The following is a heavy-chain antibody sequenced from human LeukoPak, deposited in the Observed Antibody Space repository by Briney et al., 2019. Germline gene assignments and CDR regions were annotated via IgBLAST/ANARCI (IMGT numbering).Heavy chain of an antibody. CDR2: ISYDGSNK. CDR1: GFTFSSYG. Sequence: GGSLRLSCAASGFTFSSYGMHWVRQAPGKGLEWVAVISYDGSNKYYADSVKSRFTISRDNSKNTLYLQMNSLRAEDTAVYYCAKVDPAYGDYEGLGYWGQGTLVTVSS. J-gene: IGHJ4*02. D-gene: IGHD4-17*01. V-gene: IGHV3-30*18. CDR3: AKVDPAYGDYEGLGY.